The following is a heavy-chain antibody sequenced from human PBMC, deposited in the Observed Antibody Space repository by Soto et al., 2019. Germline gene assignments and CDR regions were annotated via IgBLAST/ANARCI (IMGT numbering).Heavy chain of an antibody. CDR1: DGFISSVNYY. CDR3: ANYYADALDAFAI. CDR2: VSYSGST. Sequence: QVQLQESGPGLVKPSQTLSLTCTVSDGFISSVNYYWIWIRQPPGKGLEWIGYVSYSGSTYYKPSLTSRVSLSLGTSKNRFSLKLSSVTAADTAVYYCANYYADALDAFAIWGLGTMVTVSS. D-gene: IGHD4-17*01. V-gene: IGHV4-30-4*01. J-gene: IGHJ3*02.